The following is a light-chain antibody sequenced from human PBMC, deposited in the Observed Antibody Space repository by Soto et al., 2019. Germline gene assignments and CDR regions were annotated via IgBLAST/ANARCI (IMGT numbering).Light chain of an antibody. CDR2: GTF. J-gene: IGKJ1*01. V-gene: IGKV3-15*01. CDR1: QSVSSN. Sequence: EIVMTQSPATLSVSPGERATLSCRASQSVSSNLAWYQQKPGQAPRLLIYGTFTRATGIPARFSGSGSGTEFTLTISSLQSEDFAVYYCQQYNDWPWTFGQGTRWIS. CDR3: QQYNDWPWT.